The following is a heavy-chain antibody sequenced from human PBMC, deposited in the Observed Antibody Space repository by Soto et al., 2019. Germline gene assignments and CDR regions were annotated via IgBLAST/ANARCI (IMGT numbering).Heavy chain of an antibody. Sequence: QVQLVESGGGVVQPGRSLRLSCATSGFTFRRYGMHWVRQAPGKGLEWVAVIWHDGSKKYYGDSVKGRFTISRDNSKNTVSLEMNSLRAEDTAIYYWARDDYCDRSSCIHGGGYWGQGTLVTVSS. CDR3: ARDDYCDRSSCIHGGGY. D-gene: IGHD6-13*01. CDR2: IWHDGSKK. J-gene: IGHJ4*02. V-gene: IGHV3-33*01. CDR1: GFTFRRYG.